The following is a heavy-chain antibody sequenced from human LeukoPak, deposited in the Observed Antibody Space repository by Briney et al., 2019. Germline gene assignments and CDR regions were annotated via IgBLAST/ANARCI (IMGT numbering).Heavy chain of an antibody. CDR2: ISPSSYT. D-gene: IGHD1-14*01. Sequence: PGGSLRLSCAAYGFTFSDFYMSWIRQAPGKGLEWLSYISPSSYTDYADSVKGRFTISRDTAKNSLNLQMNSLRAEDTAVYYCARGHHHMDVGGQGTTVTVSS. V-gene: IGHV3-11*05. J-gene: IGHJ6*02. CDR1: GFTFSDFY. CDR3: ARGHHHMDV.